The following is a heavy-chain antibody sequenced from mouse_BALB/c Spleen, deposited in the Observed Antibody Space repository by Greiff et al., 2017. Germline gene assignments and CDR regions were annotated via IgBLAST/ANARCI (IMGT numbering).Heavy chain of an antibody. Sequence: EVQLVESGGDLVKPGGSLKLSCAASGFTFSSYGMSWVRQTPDKRLEWVATISSGGSYTYYPDSVKGRFTISRDNAKNTLYLQMSSLKSEDTAMYYCASLWYPYYCDYWGQGTTLTVSS. CDR1: GFTFSSYG. V-gene: IGHV5-6*01. J-gene: IGHJ2*01. CDR3: ASLWYPYYCDY. D-gene: IGHD2-1*01. CDR2: ISSGGSYT.